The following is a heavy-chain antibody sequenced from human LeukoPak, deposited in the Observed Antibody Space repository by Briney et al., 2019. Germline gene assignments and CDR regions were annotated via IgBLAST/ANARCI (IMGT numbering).Heavy chain of an antibody. J-gene: IGHJ4*02. Sequence: GGSLRLSCAASGFTFSNHGMTWVRQAPGKGLEWVSAISDDGRNTYYADYVRGHFTISRDNSKRTLYLQMNSLRVDDTAIYYCSKRGPYSRASVYLDSWGQGTLVTVSS. D-gene: IGHD5-12*01. CDR2: ISDDGRNT. V-gene: IGHV3-23*01. CDR1: GFTFSNHG. CDR3: SKRGPYSRASVYLDS.